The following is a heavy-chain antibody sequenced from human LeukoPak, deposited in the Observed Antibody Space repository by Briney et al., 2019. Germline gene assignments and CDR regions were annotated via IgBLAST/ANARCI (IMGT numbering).Heavy chain of an antibody. CDR1: DYSISNGYY. D-gene: IGHD6-19*01. J-gene: IGHJ6*03. Sequence: SETLSLTCTVSDYSISNGYYWGWVRQPPGKGLEWIVSIYHSGSTHYNPSLKSRVTISVDTSKNQFSLKVNSVTAADTAEYFCARDETYSSDWQPNHSYYYMDVWGKGTTVIVSS. CDR3: ARDETYSSDWQPNHSYYYMDV. V-gene: IGHV4-38-2*02. CDR2: IYHSGST.